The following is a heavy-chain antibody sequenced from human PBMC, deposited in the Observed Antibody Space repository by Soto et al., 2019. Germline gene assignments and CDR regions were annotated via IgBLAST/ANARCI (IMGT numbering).Heavy chain of an antibody. CDR1: GFSLTTSGVG. D-gene: IGHD3-3*01. CDR2: IYWDDDK. V-gene: IGHV2-5*02. CDR3: AHRVLRTVFGLVTTTAIYFDF. J-gene: IGHJ4*02. Sequence: QITLNESGPTVVRPTEALTLTCRFSGFSLTTSGVGVGWIRQSPGKAPEWLALIYWDDDKRYSASLKSRLTITKDPPKNQVVLTVSDLDPTDTATYYCAHRVLRTVFGLVTTTAIYFDFWGQGTPVAVSS.